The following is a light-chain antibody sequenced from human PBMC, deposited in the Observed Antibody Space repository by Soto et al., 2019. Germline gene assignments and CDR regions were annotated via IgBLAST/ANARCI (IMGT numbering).Light chain of an antibody. CDR1: SSDIGAYNY. Sequence: QSALTQSASVSGSPGQSITISCTGTSSDIGAYNYVSWYQQHPGKAPKVMIHDVSNRPSGVSSRFSGSKSGNTASLTISGLQAEDEADYSCSSYTSTNAPYVFGTGTKLTVL. CDR3: SSYTSTNAPYV. CDR2: DVS. V-gene: IGLV2-14*01. J-gene: IGLJ1*01.